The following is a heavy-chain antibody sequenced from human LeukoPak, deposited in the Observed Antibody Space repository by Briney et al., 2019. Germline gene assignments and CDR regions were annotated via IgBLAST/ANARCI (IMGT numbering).Heavy chain of an antibody. D-gene: IGHD3-10*02. CDR2: IIPIFGTA. J-gene: IGHJ5*02. CDR3: ANCSGSYYNVGWFDP. V-gene: IGHV1-69*05. CDR1: GGTFSSYA. Sequence: SVKVSCEASGGTFSSYAISWVRQAPGQGLEWMGRIIPIFGTANYAQKFRGRVTITTDESTSTAYMELSSLRSEDTAVYYCANCSGSYYNVGWFDPWGQGTLVTVS.